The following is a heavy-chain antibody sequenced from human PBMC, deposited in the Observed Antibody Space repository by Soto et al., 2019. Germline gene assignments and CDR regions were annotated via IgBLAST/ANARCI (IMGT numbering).Heavy chain of an antibody. CDR3: AKDKLYAGVVYYYGMDV. V-gene: IGHV3-30*18. J-gene: IGHJ6*02. CDR1: GFTFSSYG. CDR2: ISYDGSNK. Sequence: QVQLVESGGGVVQPGRSLRLSCAASGFTFSSYGMHWVRQAPGKGLEWVAAISYDGSNKYYADSVKGRFTISRDNSKNTLYLQMNSLRAEDTAVYYCAKDKLYAGVVYYYGMDVWGQGTTVTVSS. D-gene: IGHD3-3*01.